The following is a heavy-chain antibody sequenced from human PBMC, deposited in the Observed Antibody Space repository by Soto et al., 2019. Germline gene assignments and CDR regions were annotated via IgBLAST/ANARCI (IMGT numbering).Heavy chain of an antibody. V-gene: IGHV3-21*01. CDR2: ISSSSSYI. CDR3: ARDISSPTPSGVNWFDP. J-gene: IGHJ5*02. D-gene: IGHD3-3*02. CDR1: GFTFSSYS. Sequence: GGSLRLSCAASGFTFSSYSMNWVRQAPGKGLEWVSSISSSSSYIYYADSVKGRFTISRDNAKNSLYPQMNSLRAEDTAVYYCARDISSPTPSGVNWFDPWGQGTLVTVSS.